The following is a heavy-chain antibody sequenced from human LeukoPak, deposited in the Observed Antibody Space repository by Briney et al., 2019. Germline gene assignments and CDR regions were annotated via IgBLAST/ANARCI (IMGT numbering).Heavy chain of an antibody. V-gene: IGHV4-39*01. J-gene: IGHJ4*02. CDR2: IHYSGNT. CDR3: ARQWDY. Sequence: KSSETLSLTCTVSGDSISTSTYYWGWIRQSPGKGLGWIGSIHYSGNTYSNPSLKSRVTISVDTSKNQFSLKVRSVTAADTAVYYCARQWDYWGQGTLVTVSS. CDR1: GDSISTSTYY.